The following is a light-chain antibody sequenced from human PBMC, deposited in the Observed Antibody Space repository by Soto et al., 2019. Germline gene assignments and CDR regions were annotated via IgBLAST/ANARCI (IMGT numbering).Light chain of an antibody. J-gene: IGKJ4*01. CDR3: QHYDNLLLT. CDR1: QDINTY. CDR2: DAS. V-gene: IGKV1-33*01. Sequence: DIQMTQSPSSLSASVGDRVTITCQASQDINTYLNWYQQKPGKAPKLLIYDASKLEPGVPSRFSGGGSGTDFTLTVTSLQPEDIARYFCQHYDNLLLTFGGGTKVEL.